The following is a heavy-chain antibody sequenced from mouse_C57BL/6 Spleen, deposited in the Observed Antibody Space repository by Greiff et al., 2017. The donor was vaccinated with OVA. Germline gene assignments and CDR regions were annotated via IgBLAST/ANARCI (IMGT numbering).Heavy chain of an antibody. J-gene: IGHJ2*01. D-gene: IGHD2-1*01. CDR1: GYAFSSSW. CDR3: ARQGYGNSGYFDY. CDR2: IYPGDGDT. Sequence: VHLVESGPELVKPGASVKISCKASGYAFSSSWMNWVKQRPGKGLEWIGRIYPGDGDTNYNGKFKGKATLTADKSSSTAYMQLSSLTAEYSAVYFCARQGYGNSGYFDYWGQGTTLTVSS. V-gene: IGHV1-82*01.